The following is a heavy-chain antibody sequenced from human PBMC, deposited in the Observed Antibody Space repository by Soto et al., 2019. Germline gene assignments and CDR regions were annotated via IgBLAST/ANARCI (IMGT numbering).Heavy chain of an antibody. V-gene: IGHV1-46*01. D-gene: IGHD3-22*01. CDR3: ARRAYYYDSSGYQIGFYYGMDG. J-gene: IGHJ6*02. Sequence: ASVKVSCKASGYTFTSYYMHWVRQAPGQGLEWMGIINPSGGSTSYAQKFQGRVTMTRDTSTSTVYMELSSLRSEDTAVYYCARRAYYYDSSGYQIGFYYGMDGWGQGNTVTVSS. CDR1: GYTFTSYY. CDR2: INPSGGST.